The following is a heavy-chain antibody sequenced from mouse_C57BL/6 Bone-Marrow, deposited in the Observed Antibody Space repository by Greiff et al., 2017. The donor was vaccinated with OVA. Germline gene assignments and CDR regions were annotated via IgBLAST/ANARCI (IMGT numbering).Heavy chain of an antibody. J-gene: IGHJ2*01. CDR1: GYSITSGYY. D-gene: IGHD1-1*01. CDR2: ISYDGSN. CDR3: AREEVTTVYYFDY. Sequence: EVQVVESGPGLVKPSQSLSLTCSVTGYSITSGYYWNWIRQFPGNKLEWMGYISYDGSNNYNPSLKNRISITRDTSKNQFFLKLNSVTTEDTATYYCAREEVTTVYYFDYWGQGTTLTVSS. V-gene: IGHV3-6*01.